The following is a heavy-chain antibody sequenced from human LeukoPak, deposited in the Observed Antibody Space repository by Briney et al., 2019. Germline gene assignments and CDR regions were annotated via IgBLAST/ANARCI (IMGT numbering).Heavy chain of an antibody. V-gene: IGHV3-23*01. CDR1: GFTFSSYA. CDR2: ISVSGGST. Sequence: HPGGSLRLSCAASGFTFSSYAMSWVRQAPGKGLEWVSAISVSGGSTYYADSVKGRFTISRDNSENTLYLQMNSLRAEDTAVYYCAKGKKWELPLDYWGQGALVTVSS. J-gene: IGHJ4*02. D-gene: IGHD1-26*01. CDR3: AKGKKWELPLDY.